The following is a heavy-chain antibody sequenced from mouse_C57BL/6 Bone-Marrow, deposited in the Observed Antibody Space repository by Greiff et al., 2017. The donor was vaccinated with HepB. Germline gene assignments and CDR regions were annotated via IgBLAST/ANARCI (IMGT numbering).Heavy chain of an antibody. Sequence: VQLQQSGAELVRPGASVKLSCTASGFNIKDDYMHWVKQRPEQGLEWIGWIDPENGDTEYASKFQGKATITADTSSNTAYLKLSSLTSEDTAVYYCTTDYDAYWGQGTTLTVSS. D-gene: IGHD2-4*01. CDR1: GFNIKDDY. CDR2: IDPENGDT. CDR3: TTDYDAY. J-gene: IGHJ2*01. V-gene: IGHV14-4*01.